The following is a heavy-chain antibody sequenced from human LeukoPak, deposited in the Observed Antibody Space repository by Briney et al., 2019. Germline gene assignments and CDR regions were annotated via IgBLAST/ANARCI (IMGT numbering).Heavy chain of an antibody. D-gene: IGHD2-15*01. J-gene: IGHJ3*02. CDR1: GLSVSGNY. CDR2: LDVGGST. Sequence: GGSLRLSCAASGLSVSGNYMSWVRQPPGKGPEWVSVLDVGGSTYYADSVKGRFTISRDKSKNTLYLQINSLRAADTAVYYCARGGNSGGSLRSPFDIWGRGTMVTVSS. V-gene: IGHV3-53*01. CDR3: ARGGNSGGSLRSPFDI.